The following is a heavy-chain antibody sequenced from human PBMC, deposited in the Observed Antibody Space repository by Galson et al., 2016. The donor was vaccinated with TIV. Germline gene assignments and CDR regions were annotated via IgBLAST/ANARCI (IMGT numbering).Heavy chain of an antibody. CDR1: GFTFSIFA. CDR3: TKVPSSGFSYYYGLDV. J-gene: IGHJ6*02. D-gene: IGHD3-22*01. V-gene: IGHV3-23*01. Sequence: SLRLSCAASGFTFSIFAMTWVRQAPGMGLEWVSAISGGGGSTYYADSVKGRFTISRDNSKNTLFLQMNSLRAEHTAVYYCTKVPSSGFSYYYGLDVWGQGTTVTVSS. CDR2: ISGGGGST.